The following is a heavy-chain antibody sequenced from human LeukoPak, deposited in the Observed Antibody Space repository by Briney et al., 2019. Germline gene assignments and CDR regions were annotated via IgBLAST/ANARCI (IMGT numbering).Heavy chain of an antibody. Sequence: PSETLSLTCAVYGGSFSGYYWSWIRQPPGKGLEWIGEINHSGSTNYNPSLKSRVTISVDTSKNQFSPKLSSVTAADTAVYYCARGRYDSSGYYYTPNTFDYWGQGTLVTVSS. V-gene: IGHV4-34*01. CDR1: GGSFSGYY. D-gene: IGHD3-22*01. J-gene: IGHJ4*02. CDR2: INHSGST. CDR3: ARGRYDSSGYYYTPNTFDY.